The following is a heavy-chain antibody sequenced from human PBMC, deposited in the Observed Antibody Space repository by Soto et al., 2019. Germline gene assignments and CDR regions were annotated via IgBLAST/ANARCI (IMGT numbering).Heavy chain of an antibody. D-gene: IGHD2-15*01. CDR3: ARFTRRGGYCSGGSCYFGFDD. CDR2: ITHSGST. Sequence: QVQLQQWGAGLLKPSETLSLTCAVYGGSFSGYYWSWIRQPPGKGLEWIGEITHSGSTNYNPSLKNRVTISVDTSKNQFALKLSSVTAADTAVYYCARFTRRGGYCSGGSCYFGFDDWGQGTLVTVSS. V-gene: IGHV4-34*01. J-gene: IGHJ4*02. CDR1: GGSFSGYY.